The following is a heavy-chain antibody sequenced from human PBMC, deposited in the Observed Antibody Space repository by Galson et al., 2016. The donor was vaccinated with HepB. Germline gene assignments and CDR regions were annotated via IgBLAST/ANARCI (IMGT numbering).Heavy chain of an antibody. V-gene: IGHV3-23*01. CDR1: GFTFSSYA. Sequence: SLRLSCAASGFTFSSYAMSWVRQAPGKGLEWVSAISGSGDHPYHTHSVAGRFTITRDNSKNTLFLQMDGLRADDTAVYYCAKLKEGNGGDIYWYFDLWGRGTLVTVSS. D-gene: IGHD2-21*02. CDR2: ISGSGDHP. J-gene: IGHJ2*01. CDR3: AKLKEGNGGDIYWYFDL.